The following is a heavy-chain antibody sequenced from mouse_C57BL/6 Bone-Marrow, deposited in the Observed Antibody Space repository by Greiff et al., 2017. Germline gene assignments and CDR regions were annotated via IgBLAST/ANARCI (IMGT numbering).Heavy chain of an antibody. Sequence: VQLMESGAELVRPGASVKLSCTASGFNIKDDYMHWVKQRPEQGLEWIGWIDPENGDTEYASQFQGKATITADTSSNTAYLQLSSLTSEDTAVYYCTPYYYGSSYGYWGQGTTLTVSS. D-gene: IGHD1-1*01. J-gene: IGHJ2*01. CDR1: GFNIKDDY. CDR2: IDPENGDT. CDR3: TPYYYGSSYGY. V-gene: IGHV14-4*01.